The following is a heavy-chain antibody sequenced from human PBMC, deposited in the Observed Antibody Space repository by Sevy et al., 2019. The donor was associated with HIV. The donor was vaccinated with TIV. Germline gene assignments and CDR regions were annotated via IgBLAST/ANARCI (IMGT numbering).Heavy chain of an antibody. Sequence: GGSLRLSCTTSGFTFGDYAVSWFRQAPGKGLQWVTFIRGKTYGGTAEYAASVKGRFTISRDDSKSIAYLQMNSLKTEDTAVYYCTRGPSGNYIVSFDYWGQGTLVTVSS. CDR1: GFTFGDYA. V-gene: IGHV3-49*03. D-gene: IGHD1-26*01. CDR3: TRGPSGNYIVSFDY. CDR2: IRGKTYGGTA. J-gene: IGHJ4*02.